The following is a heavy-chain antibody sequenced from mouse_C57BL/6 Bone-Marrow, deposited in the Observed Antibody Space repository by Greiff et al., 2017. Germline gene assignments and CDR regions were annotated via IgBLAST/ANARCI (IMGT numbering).Heavy chain of an antibody. D-gene: IGHD1-1*01. CDR3: ANTITTVVATPYYYAMDY. V-gene: IGHV5-17*01. J-gene: IGHJ4*01. CDR1: GFTFSDYG. Sequence: EVHLVESGGGLVKPGGSLKLSCAASGFTFSDYGMHWVRQAPEKGLEWVAYISSGSSTIYYADTVKGRFTISRDNAKNTLFLQMTSLRSEDTAMYYCANTITTVVATPYYYAMDYWGQGTSVTVSS. CDR2: ISSGSSTI.